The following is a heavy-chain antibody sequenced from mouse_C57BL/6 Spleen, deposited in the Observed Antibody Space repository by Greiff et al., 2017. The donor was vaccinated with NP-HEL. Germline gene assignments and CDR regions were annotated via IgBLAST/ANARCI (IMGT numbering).Heavy chain of an antibody. V-gene: IGHV1-62-2*01. D-gene: IGHD1-1*01. CDR1: GYTFTEYT. CDR3: ARHEALYYGQGYFDV. J-gene: IGHJ1*03. CDR2: FYPGSGSI. Sequence: QVQLKESGAELVKPGASVKLSCKASGYTFTEYTIHWVKQRSGQGLEWIGWFYPGSGSIKYNEKFKEKATLTADKSSSTVYMELSRLTSEDSAVYFCARHEALYYGQGYFDVWGTGTTVTVSS.